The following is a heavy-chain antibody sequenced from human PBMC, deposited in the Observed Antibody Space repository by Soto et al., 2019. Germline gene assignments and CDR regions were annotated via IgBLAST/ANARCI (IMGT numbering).Heavy chain of an antibody. CDR1: GFTFSDYY. D-gene: IGHD3-22*01. Sequence: RGSLRLSCAASGFTFSDYYMSWIRQAPGKGLEWVSYISSSGSTIYYADSVKGRFTISRDNAKNSLYLQMNSLRDEDTAVYYCATTVYYYDTSGLYWGQGTLVTVSS. CDR2: ISSSGSTI. J-gene: IGHJ4*02. V-gene: IGHV3-11*04. CDR3: ATTVYYYDTSGLY.